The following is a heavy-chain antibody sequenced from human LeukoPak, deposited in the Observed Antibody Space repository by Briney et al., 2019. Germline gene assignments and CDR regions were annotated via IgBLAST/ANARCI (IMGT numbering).Heavy chain of an antibody. CDR3: VTLGATNFDY. J-gene: IGHJ4*02. CDR2: ISPDSGGT. CDR1: GYTFTGYH. Sequence: GASVKVSCKASGYTFTGYHIHWVRQAPGQGLEFLGWISPDSGGTNYPQKFQGRVTLTRDTSISTAYMELSRLRSDDTAVYYCVTLGATNFDYWGQGTLVTVSS. V-gene: IGHV1-2*02. D-gene: IGHD1-26*01.